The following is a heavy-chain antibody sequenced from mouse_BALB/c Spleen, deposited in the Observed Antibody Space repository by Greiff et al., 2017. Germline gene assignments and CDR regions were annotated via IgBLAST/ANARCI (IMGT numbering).Heavy chain of an antibody. J-gene: IGHJ3*01. CDR2: ISSGGST. CDR3: ARIYDGYSWFAY. D-gene: IGHD2-3*01. V-gene: IGHV5-6-5*01. Sequence: DVKLVESGGGLVKPGGSLKLSCAASGFTFSSYAMSWVRQTPEKRLEWVASISSGGSTYYPDSVKGRFTISRDNARNILYLQMSSLRSEDTAMYYCARIYDGYSWFAYWGQGTLVTVSA. CDR1: GFTFSSYA.